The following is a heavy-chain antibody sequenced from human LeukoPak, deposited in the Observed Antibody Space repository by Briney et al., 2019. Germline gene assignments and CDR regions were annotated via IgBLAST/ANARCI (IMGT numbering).Heavy chain of an antibody. CDR3: ARAFLYCSGGSCSYYFDY. CDR1: GFTFSSYA. V-gene: IGHV3-30*04. D-gene: IGHD2-15*01. Sequence: AGGSLRLSCAASGFTFSSYAMHWVRQAPGKGLEWVAVISYDGSNKYYADSVKGRFTISRDNSKNTLYLQMNSLRAEDTAVYYCARAFLYCSGGSCSYYFDYWGQGTLVTVSS. J-gene: IGHJ4*02. CDR2: ISYDGSNK.